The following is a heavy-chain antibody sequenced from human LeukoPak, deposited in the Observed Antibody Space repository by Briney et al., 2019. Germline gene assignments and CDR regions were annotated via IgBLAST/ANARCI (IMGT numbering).Heavy chain of an antibody. J-gene: IGHJ4*02. D-gene: IGHD3-22*01. Sequence: GRSLRLSCAASGFTFSSYGMRWVRQAPGKGLEWVAVIWYDGSNKYYADSVKGRFTISRDNSKNTLYLQMNSLRAEDTAVYYCAKGSDSSGYYDDYWGQGTLVTVSS. CDR1: GFTFSSYG. V-gene: IGHV3-33*06. CDR2: IWYDGSNK. CDR3: AKGSDSSGYYDDY.